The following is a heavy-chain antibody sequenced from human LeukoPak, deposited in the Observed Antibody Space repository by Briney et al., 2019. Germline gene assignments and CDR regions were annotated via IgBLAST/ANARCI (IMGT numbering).Heavy chain of an antibody. J-gene: IGHJ5*02. D-gene: IGHD2-21*02. CDR1: GGSISSSSYY. CDR2: IYYSGST. CDR3: ARDSPSTDPLTDGFDP. V-gene: IGHV4-39*07. Sequence: SETLSLTCTVSGGSISSSSYYWGWIRQPPGKGLEWIGSIYYSGSTYYDPSLKSRVTISVDTSKNQFSLKLSSVTAADTAVYYCARDSPSTDPLTDGFDPWGQGTLVTVSS.